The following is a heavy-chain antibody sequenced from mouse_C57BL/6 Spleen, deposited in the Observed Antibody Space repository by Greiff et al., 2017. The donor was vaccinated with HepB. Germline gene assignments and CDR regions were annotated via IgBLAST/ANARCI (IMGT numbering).Heavy chain of an antibody. D-gene: IGHD2-3*01. CDR2: ISNGGGST. Sequence: EVHLVESGGGLVQPGGSLKLSCAASGFTFSDYYMYWVRQTPEKRLEWVAYISNGGGSTYYPDTVKGRFTISRDNAKNTLYLQMSRLKSEDTAMYYCARHLDGYRFYAMDDWGQGTSVTVSS. CDR3: ARHLDGYRFYAMDD. J-gene: IGHJ4*01. V-gene: IGHV5-12*01. CDR1: GFTFSDYY.